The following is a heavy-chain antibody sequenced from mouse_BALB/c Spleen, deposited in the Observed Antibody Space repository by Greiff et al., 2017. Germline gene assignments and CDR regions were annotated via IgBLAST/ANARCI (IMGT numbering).Heavy chain of an antibody. J-gene: IGHJ1*01. CDR3: ARRAFYYGSSRGFDV. V-gene: IGHV5-17*02. Sequence: EVKLMESGGGLVQPGGSRKLSCAASGFTFSSFGMHWVRQAPEKGLEWVAYISSGSSTIYYADTVKGRFTISRDNPKNTLFLQMTSLRSEDTAMYYCARRAFYYGSSRGFDVWGAGTTVTVSS. CDR1: GFTFSSFG. CDR2: ISSGSSTI. D-gene: IGHD1-1*01.